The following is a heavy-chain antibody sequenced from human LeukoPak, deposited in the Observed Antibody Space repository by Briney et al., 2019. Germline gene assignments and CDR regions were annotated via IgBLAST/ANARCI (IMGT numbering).Heavy chain of an antibody. V-gene: IGHV4-59*08. CDR2: IYYSGST. J-gene: IGHJ4*02. Sequence: SETLSLTCTVSDGSISSYYWSWIRQPPGKGLEWIGYIYYSGSTNYNPSLKSRVTISVDTSKNQFSLKLGSVTAADTAVYYCARRYDFWSGLGFDYWGQGTLVTVSS. CDR3: ARRYDFWSGLGFDY. CDR1: DGSISSYY. D-gene: IGHD3-3*01.